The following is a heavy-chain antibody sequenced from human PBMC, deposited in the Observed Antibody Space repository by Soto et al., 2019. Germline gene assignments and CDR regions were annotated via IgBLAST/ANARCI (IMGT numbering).Heavy chain of an antibody. V-gene: IGHV4-59*08. CDR2: IYYSGST. CDR1: GGSISSYY. Sequence: SETLSLTCTVSGGSISSYYWSWIRQPPGKGLEWIGYIYYSGSTNYNPSLKSRVTISVDTSKNQFSLKLSSVTAADTAVYYCARRRGRRSGSFPQNWFDPWGQGTLVTVSS. J-gene: IGHJ5*02. CDR3: ARRRGRRSGSFPQNWFDP. D-gene: IGHD3-10*01.